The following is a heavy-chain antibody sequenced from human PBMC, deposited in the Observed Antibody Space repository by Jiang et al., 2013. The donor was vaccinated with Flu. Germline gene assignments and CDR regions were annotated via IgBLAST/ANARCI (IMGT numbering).Heavy chain of an antibody. D-gene: IGHD2-15*01. J-gene: IGHJ6*02. Sequence: VQLVESGGGLVKPGGSLRLSCAASGFTFSDYYMSWIRQAPGKGLEWVSYISSSSSYTNYADSVKGRFTISRDNAKNTLYLQMNSLRAEDTAVYYCAREYVLVVGARDYYYGMDVWGQGTTVTVS. V-gene: IGHV3-11*06. CDR1: GFTFSDYY. CDR2: ISSSSSYT. CDR3: AREYVLVVGARDYYYGMDV.